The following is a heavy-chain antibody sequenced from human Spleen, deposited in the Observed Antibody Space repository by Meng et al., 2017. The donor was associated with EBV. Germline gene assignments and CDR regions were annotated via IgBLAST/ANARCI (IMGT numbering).Heavy chain of an antibody. CDR1: CGSTGGSRYY. Sequence: QWHESGPGLVCTLVRLFLPLTGSCGSTGGSRYYWGWIRRPPGKGLELIGNIYYSGNTYYNPSLKSRVTMSVDTPKNQFSLTLSSVTAADTAVYYCARDLGHYDYVYWGQGTLVTVSS. CDR3: ARDLGHYDYVY. CDR2: IYYSGNT. J-gene: IGHJ4*02. D-gene: IGHD3-16*01. V-gene: IGHV4-39*07.